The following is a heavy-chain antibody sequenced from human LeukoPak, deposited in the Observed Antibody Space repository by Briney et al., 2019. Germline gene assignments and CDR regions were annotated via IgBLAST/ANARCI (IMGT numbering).Heavy chain of an antibody. Sequence: GGSLRLSCAASGFTFDDYGMSWVRQAPGQGLEWVSGINWNGGSTGYADSVKGRFTISRDNAKNSLYLQMNSLRAEDTALYYCARGTLKAAATDFDYWGQGTLVTVSS. D-gene: IGHD6-13*01. CDR2: INWNGGST. J-gene: IGHJ4*02. CDR3: ARGTLKAAATDFDY. V-gene: IGHV3-20*04. CDR1: GFTFDDYG.